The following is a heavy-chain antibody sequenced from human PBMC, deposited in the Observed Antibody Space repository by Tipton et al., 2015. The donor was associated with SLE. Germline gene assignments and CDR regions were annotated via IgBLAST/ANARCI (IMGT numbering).Heavy chain of an antibody. CDR3: ARHGASSSTNSDFDY. Sequence: TLSLTCAVYGGSFSGYYWSWIRQPPGKGLEWIASIYYSGSTYYNPSLKSRVTISVDTSKNQFSLKLSSVTAADTAVYYCARHGASSSTNSDFDYWGQGTLVTVSS. CDR1: GGSFSGYY. D-gene: IGHD2-2*01. J-gene: IGHJ4*02. V-gene: IGHV4-34*01. CDR2: IYYSGST.